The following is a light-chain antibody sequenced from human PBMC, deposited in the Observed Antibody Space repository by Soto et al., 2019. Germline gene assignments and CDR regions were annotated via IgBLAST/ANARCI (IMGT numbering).Light chain of an antibody. CDR1: SSDVGGYNY. J-gene: IGLJ3*02. CDR3: TSYTSSNTPV. CDR2: EVN. Sequence: QSALTQPASVSGSPGQSITISCTGTSSDVGGYNYVSWYQQHPGKATKLMIYEVNNRPSGVSNRFSGSKSGNTASLTISGLQAEDEADYYCTSYTSSNTPVVGGGTKVTVL. V-gene: IGLV2-14*01.